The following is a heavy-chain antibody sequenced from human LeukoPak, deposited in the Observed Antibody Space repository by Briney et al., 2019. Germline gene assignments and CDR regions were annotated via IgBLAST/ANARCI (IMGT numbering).Heavy chain of an antibody. Sequence: TGGSLRLSCAASGFTFSSYWMHWVRQAPGKGLVWVSRINSDGSSTSYAYSVKGRFTISRDNAKNTLYLQMNSLRAEDTAVYYCASGGDGDPADYWGQGTLVTVSS. J-gene: IGHJ4*02. V-gene: IGHV3-74*01. D-gene: IGHD4-17*01. CDR2: INSDGSST. CDR3: ASGGDGDPADY. CDR1: GFTFSSYW.